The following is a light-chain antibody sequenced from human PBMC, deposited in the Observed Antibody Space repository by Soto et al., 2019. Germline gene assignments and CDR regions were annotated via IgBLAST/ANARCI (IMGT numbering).Light chain of an antibody. Sequence: EIVLTQSPATLSLSPGERATLSCRASQSVSSYLAWYQQKPGQAPRLLIYDASNRATGIPARFSGSVSGTDFTLTISSLEPEDFAVYYCQQRSNWPPGGTFGGGTKVEIK. CDR1: QSVSSY. J-gene: IGKJ4*01. CDR3: QQRSNWPPGGT. V-gene: IGKV3-11*01. CDR2: DAS.